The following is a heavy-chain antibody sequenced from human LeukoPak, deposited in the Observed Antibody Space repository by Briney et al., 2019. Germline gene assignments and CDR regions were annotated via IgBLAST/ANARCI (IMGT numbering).Heavy chain of an antibody. J-gene: IGHJ2*01. D-gene: IGHD5-12*01. CDR2: INVGNGNT. V-gene: IGHV1-3*01. CDR1: GYTFTTYT. Sequence: ASVKVSCKASGYTFTTYTMHWVRQAPGQRLEWMGWINVGNGNTKYSQKFQGRVTIIRDTSASTAYMELSSLRSEDTAVYYCARRRGYSHDPDDWYFDFWGRGTLVIASS. CDR3: ARRRGYSHDPDDWYFDF.